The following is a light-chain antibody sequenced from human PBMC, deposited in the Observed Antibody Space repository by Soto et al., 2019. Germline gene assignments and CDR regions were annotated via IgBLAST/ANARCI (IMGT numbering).Light chain of an antibody. CDR2: EVS. CDR1: SSDVGGYNY. V-gene: IGLV2-14*01. Sequence: QSVLTQPASVSGSPGQSITISCTGTSSDVGGYNYVSWYQQHPGKAPKLIIYEVSNRPSGVSSRFSGSKSANTASLTISGLQAEDEADYYCSSYTSINTLDVVFGGGTKLTVL. CDR3: SSYTSINTLDVV. J-gene: IGLJ2*01.